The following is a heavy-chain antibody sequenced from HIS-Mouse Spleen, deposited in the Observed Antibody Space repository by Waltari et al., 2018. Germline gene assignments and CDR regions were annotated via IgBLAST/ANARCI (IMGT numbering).Heavy chain of an antibody. J-gene: IGHJ2*01. Sequence: QLQLQESGPGLVKPSETLSLTCTVSGGSISSSSYYWGWIRQPPGKGLEGIGSIFYSGNPTSSPTLKGRVTISVAPSKTPFSLKLSSVTAADTAVYYCAREIPYSSSWYDWYFDLWGRGTLVTVSS. CDR1: GGSISSSSYY. V-gene: IGHV4-39*07. CDR3: AREIPYSSSWYDWYFDL. CDR2: IFYSGNP. D-gene: IGHD6-13*01.